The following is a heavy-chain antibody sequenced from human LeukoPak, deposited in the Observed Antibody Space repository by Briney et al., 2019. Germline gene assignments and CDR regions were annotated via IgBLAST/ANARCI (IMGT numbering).Heavy chain of an antibody. CDR2: IYTSGST. CDR1: GGSISSGSYY. Sequence: PSQTLSLTCTVSGGSISSGSYYWSWIRQPAGKGLEWIGRIYTSGSTNYNPSLKSRVTISVDTSKNQFSLKLSSVTAADTAVYYCAITYYYDSSGYAFDYWGQGTLVTVSS. V-gene: IGHV4-61*02. D-gene: IGHD3-22*01. CDR3: AITYYYDSSGYAFDY. J-gene: IGHJ4*02.